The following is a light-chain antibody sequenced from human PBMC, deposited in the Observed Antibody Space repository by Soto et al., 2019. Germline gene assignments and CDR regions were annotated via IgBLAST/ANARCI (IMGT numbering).Light chain of an antibody. V-gene: IGKV1-5*01. Sequence: DIQMTQSPSTLSASAGDRVTITCRASQSISTWLAWYQQKPGKAHKLLIYGAYSLASGVQSRFSGSGSGTDFTLIIRSLQPEDFATFYCKQSYNIPITFGQGTRLEIK. CDR1: QSISTW. J-gene: IGKJ5*01. CDR3: KQSYNIPIT. CDR2: GAY.